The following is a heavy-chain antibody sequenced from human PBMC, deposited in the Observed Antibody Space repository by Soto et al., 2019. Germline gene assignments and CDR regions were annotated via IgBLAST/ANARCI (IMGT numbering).Heavy chain of an antibody. CDR1: GGSISSTNW. D-gene: IGHD3-16*01. V-gene: IGHV4-4*02. Sequence: QVQLQESGPGLVQPSETLSLTCAVSGGSISSTNWWSWVRQPPGKGLEWIGEIYHNGNTNYNPSLKSRVTISMDKSKNPFYLRLNSVTAADTAVYYCAFTGIVGGRNQDSWGQGTLVTVSS. J-gene: IGHJ4*02. CDR2: IYHNGNT. CDR3: AFTGIVGGRNQDS.